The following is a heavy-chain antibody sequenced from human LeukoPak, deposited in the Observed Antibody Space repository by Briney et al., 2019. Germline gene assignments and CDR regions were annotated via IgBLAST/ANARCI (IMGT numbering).Heavy chain of an antibody. CDR2: ISKNGGNT. Sequence: GGSLRLSCLGSGYTFSWYGMNWVRQAPGRGLEYVSAISKNGGNTYYVDSVKGRFTISRDNSKNTLYLQMNSLRVEDTAVYFCVKDLSDRDVDYWGQGTLVTVSS. CDR1: GYTFSWYG. CDR3: VKDLSDRDVDY. J-gene: IGHJ4*02. V-gene: IGHV3-64D*06. D-gene: IGHD2-21*02.